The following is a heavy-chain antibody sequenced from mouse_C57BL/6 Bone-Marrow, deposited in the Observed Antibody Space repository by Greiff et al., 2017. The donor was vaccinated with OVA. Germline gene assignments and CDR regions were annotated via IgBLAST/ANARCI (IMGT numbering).Heavy chain of an antibody. CDR2: IRSKSSNYAT. CDR3: VSGGDYDYDVWFAY. D-gene: IGHD2-4*01. Sequence: EVHLVESGGGLVQPKGSLKLSCAASGFTFNTYAMHWVRQAPGKGLEWVARIRSKSSNYATYYADSVKDRFTISRDDSQSMLYLQMNNLKTEDTAMYYCVSGGDYDYDVWFAYWGQGTLVTVSA. V-gene: IGHV10-3*01. J-gene: IGHJ3*01. CDR1: GFTFNTYA.